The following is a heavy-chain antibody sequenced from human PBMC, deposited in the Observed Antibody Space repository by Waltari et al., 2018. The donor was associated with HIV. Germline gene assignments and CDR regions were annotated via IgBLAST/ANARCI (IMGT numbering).Heavy chain of an antibody. J-gene: IGHJ5*02. D-gene: IGHD1-7*01. CDR3: ARRGNYRAAEYNYFGP. Sequence: QLQLQESGPGVVKPLETLSLTCTVAGGFVRRSDYYWDWIRQSPGKGLEWIGNIQYGGNTIYNPSLESRVSMSIDTSRGQFSLTLKDVTAADTAVYFCARRGNYRAAEYNYFGPWGQGIQVIVSS. V-gene: IGHV4-39*01. CDR1: GGFVRRSDYY. CDR2: IQYGGNT.